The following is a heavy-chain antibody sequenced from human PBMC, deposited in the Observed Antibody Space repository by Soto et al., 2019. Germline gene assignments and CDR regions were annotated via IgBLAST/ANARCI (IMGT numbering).Heavy chain of an antibody. D-gene: IGHD3-10*01. Sequence: GASVKVSCKASGGTFSSYTISWVRQAPGQGLEWMGRIIPILGIANYAQKFQGRVTITADKSTSTAYMELSSLRSEDTAVYYCARSGEYYYGSGSYRPLGAFDIWGQGTMVTVSS. J-gene: IGHJ3*02. CDR1: GGTFSSYT. CDR3: ARSGEYYYGSGSYRPLGAFDI. V-gene: IGHV1-69*02. CDR2: IIPILGIA.